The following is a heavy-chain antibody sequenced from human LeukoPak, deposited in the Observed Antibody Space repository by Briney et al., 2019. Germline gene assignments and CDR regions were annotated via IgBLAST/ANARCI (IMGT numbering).Heavy chain of an antibody. CDR1: GYTFTNFD. J-gene: IGHJ4*02. Sequence: ASVKVSCTASGYTFTNFDINWVRQAPGQGLEWMGWINPNSGGTNYAQKFQGRVTMTRDTSISTAYMELSRLRSDDTAVYYCARGQLGADYWGQGTLVTVSS. CDR3: ARGQLGADY. CDR2: INPNSGGT. V-gene: IGHV1-2*02. D-gene: IGHD6-6*01.